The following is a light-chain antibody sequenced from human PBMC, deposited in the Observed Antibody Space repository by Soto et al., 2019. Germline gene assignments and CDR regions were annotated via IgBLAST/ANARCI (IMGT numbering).Light chain of an antibody. J-gene: IGLJ1*01. CDR2: EVS. CDR1: SSHVCVYNS. V-gene: IGLV2-14*01. Sequence: QSLLSHPASVSLSPGESVTISFTGTSSHVCVYNSVSWYQQHPGKAPKLMIYEVSNRPSGVSNRFYGYKSCNTASLTISGLQTDDEADYYCTSYTNRITFEYVFGSGTKVPV. CDR3: TSYTNRITFEYV.